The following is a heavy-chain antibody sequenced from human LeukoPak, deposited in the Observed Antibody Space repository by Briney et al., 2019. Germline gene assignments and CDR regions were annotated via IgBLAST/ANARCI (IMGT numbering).Heavy chain of an antibody. D-gene: IGHD4-17*01. CDR3: ARVGGGEYGDYPGWFDP. CDR2: IYYSGST. J-gene: IGHJ5*02. CDR1: GGSISSSSYY. Sequence: KPSETLSLTCTVSGGSISSSSYYWGWIRQPPGKGLEWIGSIYYSGSTYYNPSLKSRVTISVDTSKNQFSLKLSSVTAADTAVYYCARVGGGEYGDYPGWFDPWGQGTLVTVSS. V-gene: IGHV4-39*07.